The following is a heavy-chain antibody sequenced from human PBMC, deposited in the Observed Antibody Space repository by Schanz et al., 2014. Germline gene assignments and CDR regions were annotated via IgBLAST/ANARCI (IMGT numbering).Heavy chain of an antibody. V-gene: IGHV1-18*04. CDR3: VRELSGGTFDY. CDR2: ISAYNGHT. D-gene: IGHD1-1*01. J-gene: IGHJ4*02. CDR1: GYTFTTYG. Sequence: QVQLVQSGAEVKKPGASVKVSRKASGYTFTTYGINWVRHTPGQGLEWMGWISAYNGHTNYAQKVQGRVSMTTDTSTSTAYMELNSLRSDDTAVYYCVRELSGGTFDYWGQGALVTVSS.